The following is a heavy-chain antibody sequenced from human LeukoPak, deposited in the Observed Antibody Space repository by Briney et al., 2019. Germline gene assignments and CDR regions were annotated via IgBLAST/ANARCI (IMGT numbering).Heavy chain of an antibody. J-gene: IGHJ6*03. Sequence: SETLSLTCAVYGGSFSGYYWSWIRQPPGKGLEWIGEINHSGSTNYNPSLKSRVTISVDTSKNQFSLELSSVTAADTAVYYCARERGRFGSGSSYYYYYYMDVWGKGTTVTVSS. CDR1: GGSFSGYY. D-gene: IGHD3-10*01. CDR2: INHSGST. CDR3: ARERGRFGSGSSYYYYYYMDV. V-gene: IGHV4-34*01.